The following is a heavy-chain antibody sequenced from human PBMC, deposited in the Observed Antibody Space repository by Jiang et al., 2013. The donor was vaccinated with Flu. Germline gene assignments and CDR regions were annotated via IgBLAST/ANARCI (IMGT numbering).Heavy chain of an antibody. CDR1: GFTFSSYA. D-gene: IGHD1-26*01. J-gene: IGHJ4*02. CDR2: ISYDGSNK. CDR3: ARERGSYGQYYFDY. Sequence: GGGVVQPGRSLRLSCAASGFTFSSYAMHWVRQAPGKGLEWVAVISYDGSNKYYADSVKGRFTISRDNSKNTLYLQMNSLRAEDTAVYYCARERGSYGQYYFDYWGQGTLVTVSS. V-gene: IGHV3-30*04.